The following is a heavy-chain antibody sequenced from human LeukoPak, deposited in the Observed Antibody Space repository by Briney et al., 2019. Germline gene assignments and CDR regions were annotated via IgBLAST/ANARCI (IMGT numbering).Heavy chain of an antibody. Sequence: SETLSLTCTVSGGSVSSGSYYWSWIRQPPGKGLEWIGYIYYSGSTNYNPSLKSRITISIDTSKNHFSLKLSSVSAADTAVYYCARLGAGPTYYDFWSGYSSFYFDYWGQGTLVTVSS. CDR1: GGSVSSGSYY. J-gene: IGHJ4*02. V-gene: IGHV4-61*03. D-gene: IGHD3-3*01. CDR3: ARLGAGPTYYDFWSGYSSFYFDY. CDR2: IYYSGST.